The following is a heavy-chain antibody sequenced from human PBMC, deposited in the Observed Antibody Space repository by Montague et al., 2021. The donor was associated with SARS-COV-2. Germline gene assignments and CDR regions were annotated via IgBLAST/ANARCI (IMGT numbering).Heavy chain of an antibody. CDR3: TRWGLNNAFDI. Sequence: SETLSLTCSVHGGSISSGSYYWAWMRQPPGKGLEWLGSIYFTGGRSPNQSLKSRATLSIDTSKNHFSLRLSSVTAADSAVFYCTRWGLNNAFDIWGLGIMITISS. V-gene: IGHV4-39*02. D-gene: IGHD1/OR15-1a*01. CDR1: GGSISSGSYY. J-gene: IGHJ3*02. CDR2: IYFTGGR.